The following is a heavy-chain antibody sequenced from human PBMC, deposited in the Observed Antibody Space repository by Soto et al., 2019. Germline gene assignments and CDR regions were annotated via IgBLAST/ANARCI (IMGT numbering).Heavy chain of an antibody. CDR2: INPNSGGT. D-gene: IGHD2-2*01. CDR1: GYTFTGYY. CDR3: ARDLVVVPAATFMDV. J-gene: IGHJ6*02. V-gene: IGHV1-2*02. Sequence: VASVKVSCKASGYTFTGYYMHWVRQAPGQGLEWMGWINPNSGGTNYAQKFQGRVTMTRDTSISTAYMELSRLRSDDTAVYYCARDLVVVPAATFMDVWGQGTTVTVSS.